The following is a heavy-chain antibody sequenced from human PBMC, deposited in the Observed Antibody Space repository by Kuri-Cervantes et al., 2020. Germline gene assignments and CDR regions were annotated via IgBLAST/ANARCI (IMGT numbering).Heavy chain of an antibody. CDR1: GFTFSGSA. CDR2: IRSKANSYAT. V-gene: IGHV3-73*01. J-gene: IGHJ4*02. D-gene: IGHD3-10*01. CDR3: TTVPTLNTGVDY. Sequence: GESLKISCAASGFTFSGSAMHWVRQASGKGLEWVGRIRSKANSYATAYAASVKGRFTISRDDSKNTAYLQMNSLKTEDTAVYYCTTVPTLNTGVDYWGQGTLVTVSS.